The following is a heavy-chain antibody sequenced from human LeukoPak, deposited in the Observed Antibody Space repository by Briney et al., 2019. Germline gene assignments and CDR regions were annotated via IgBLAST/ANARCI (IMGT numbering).Heavy chain of an antibody. CDR1: GYTLTELS. CDR2: FDPEDGET. CDR3: ATADIVVVPAAIWVAEYFQH. D-gene: IGHD2-2*02. J-gene: IGHJ1*01. Sequence: ASVKVSCKVSGYTLTELSMHWVRQAPGKGLEWMGGFDPEDGETIYAQKFQGRVTMTEDTSTDTAYMELSSLRSEDTAVYYCATADIVVVPAAIWVAEYFQHWGQGTLVTVSS. V-gene: IGHV1-24*01.